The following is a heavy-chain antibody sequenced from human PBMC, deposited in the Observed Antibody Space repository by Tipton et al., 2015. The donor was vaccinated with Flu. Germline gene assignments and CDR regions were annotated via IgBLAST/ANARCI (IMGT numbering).Heavy chain of an antibody. D-gene: IGHD3-9*01. V-gene: IGHV3-21*01. J-gene: IGHJ2*01. CDR2: ISSSSSYI. CDR3: AREENYDILTGHYEKYFDL. CDR1: GFTFSSYS. Sequence: SLRLSCAASGFTFSSYSMNWVRQAPGKGLEWVSSISSSSSYIYYADSVKGRFTISRDNAKNSLYLQMNSLRAEDTAVYYCAREENYDILTGHYEKYFDLWGRGTLVTVSS.